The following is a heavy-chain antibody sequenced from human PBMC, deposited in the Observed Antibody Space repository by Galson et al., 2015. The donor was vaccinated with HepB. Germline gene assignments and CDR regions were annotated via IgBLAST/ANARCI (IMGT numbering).Heavy chain of an antibody. J-gene: IGHJ6*02. CDR3: AKDIRSGYYYYYGMDV. V-gene: IGHV3-43*01. Sequence: SLRLSCAASGFTFDDYTMHWVRQAPGKGLEWVSLISWDGGSTYYADSVKGRFTISRDNSKNSLYLQMNSLRTEDTALYYCAKDIRSGYYYYYGMDVWGQGTTVTVSS. CDR1: GFTFDDYT. D-gene: IGHD3-3*01. CDR2: ISWDGGST.